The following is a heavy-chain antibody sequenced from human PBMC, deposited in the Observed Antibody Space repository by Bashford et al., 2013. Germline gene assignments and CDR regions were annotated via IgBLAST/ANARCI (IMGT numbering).Heavy chain of an antibody. CDR1: GYSFTTYW. Sequence: GESLKISCEGSGYSFTTYWIAWVRQMPGKGLEWMGIIYPDDSDTRVSPSFQGQVTISVDKSMNIAHLQWSSLKASDTAIYYCARKGGLSPRVDSYYTFYGMDVWGQGTTVTVSS. CDR3: ARKGGLSPRVDSYYTFYGMDV. D-gene: IGHD2-2*02. J-gene: IGHJ6*02. V-gene: IGHV5-51*01. CDR2: IYPDDSDT.